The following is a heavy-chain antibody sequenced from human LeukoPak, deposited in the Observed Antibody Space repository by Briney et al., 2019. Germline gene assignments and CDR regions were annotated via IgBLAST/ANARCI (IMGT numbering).Heavy chain of an antibody. V-gene: IGHV1-69*01. Sequence: GSSVKVSCKASGGTFSSYAISWVRQAPGQGLEWMGGIIPIFGTANYAQKFQGRVTITADESTSTAYMELSSLRSEDTAVYYCARDREYSSYGAFDIWGQGTMVTVSS. CDR3: ARDREYSSYGAFDI. J-gene: IGHJ3*02. D-gene: IGHD6-6*01. CDR2: IIPIFGTA. CDR1: GGTFSSYA.